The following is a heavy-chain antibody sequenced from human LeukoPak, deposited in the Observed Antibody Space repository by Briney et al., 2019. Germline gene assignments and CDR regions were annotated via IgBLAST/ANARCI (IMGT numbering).Heavy chain of an antibody. Sequence: GESLKISCKGSGYSFTSYWIGWVRPMPGKDLEWMGIIYPGDSDTRYSPSFQGQVTISADKSISTAYLQWSSLKASDTAMYYCARRMDTENENWFDPWGQGTLVTVSS. V-gene: IGHV5-51*01. CDR1: GYSFTSYW. CDR2: IYPGDSDT. J-gene: IGHJ5*02. CDR3: ARRMDTENENWFDP. D-gene: IGHD5-18*01.